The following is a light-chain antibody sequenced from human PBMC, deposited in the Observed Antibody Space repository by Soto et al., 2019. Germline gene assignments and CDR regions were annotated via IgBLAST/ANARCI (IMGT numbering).Light chain of an antibody. V-gene: IGLV2-14*01. CDR2: DVS. J-gene: IGLJ1*01. Sequence: QSVLTQPASVSGSPGQSIAISCTGTSSDVGGYNYVSWYQQHPGKAPKLMIHDVSNRPSGVSNRFSGSKSGNTASLTISGLQTDDEADYYCSSYTSSSTLEVFGTGTRSPS. CDR1: SSDVGGYNY. CDR3: SSYTSSSTLEV.